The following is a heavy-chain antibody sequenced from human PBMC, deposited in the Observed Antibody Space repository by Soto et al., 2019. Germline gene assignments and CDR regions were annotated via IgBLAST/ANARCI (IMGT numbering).Heavy chain of an antibody. CDR1: GYRFTSYW. CDR3: ARKDKSGYFNWFDP. D-gene: IGHD3-22*01. V-gene: IGHV5-51*01. Sequence: GESLKISCRTSGYRFTSYWIAWARQMPGKGLEWMGIIFPSDSGTRYSPSFQGQVTISADRSTSTVFLQWASLKASDTAVYFCARKDKSGYFNWFDPWGRGTLVTVSS. CDR2: IFPSDSGT. J-gene: IGHJ5*02.